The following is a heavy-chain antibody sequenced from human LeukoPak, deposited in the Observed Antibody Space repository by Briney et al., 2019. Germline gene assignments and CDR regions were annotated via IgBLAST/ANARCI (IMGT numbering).Heavy chain of an antibody. CDR3: ARRGREDVPYCSSTSCQADWFDP. CDR2: IYPGDSDT. D-gene: IGHD2-2*01. J-gene: IGHJ5*02. CDR1: RYSFTSYW. Sequence: GESLKISCKGSRYSFTSYWIAWVRQMPGKGLEWMGIIYPGDSDTKYSPSFQGQVTISADKSISTAYLQWSSLKASDTAMYYCARRGREDVPYCSSTSCQADWFDPWGQGTLVTVSS. V-gene: IGHV5-51*01.